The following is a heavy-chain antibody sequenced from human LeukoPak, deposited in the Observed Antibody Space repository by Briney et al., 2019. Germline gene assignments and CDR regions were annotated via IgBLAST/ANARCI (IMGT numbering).Heavy chain of an antibody. D-gene: IGHD2-15*01. CDR1: GFTFSSYS. Sequence: GGSLRLSCAASGFTFSSYSMNWVRQAPGKGLEWVSSISSSSYIYYADSAKGRFTISRDNAKNSLYLQMNSLRAEDTAVYYCARDEDASVVVVAATPFDYWGQGTLVTVSS. CDR2: ISSSSYI. CDR3: ARDEDASVVVVAATPFDY. V-gene: IGHV3-21*01. J-gene: IGHJ4*02.